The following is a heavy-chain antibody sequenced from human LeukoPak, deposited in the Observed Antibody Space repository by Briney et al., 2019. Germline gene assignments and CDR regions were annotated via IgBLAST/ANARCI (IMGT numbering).Heavy chain of an antibody. Sequence: GGSLRLSCAASGFTFSSYAMSWVRQAPGKGLEWVSAISGSGGSTYYADSVKGRFTISRDNSKNTLYLQMNSLRAEDTAVYYCARVRCSSNSCFPDYWGQGTLVTVSS. V-gene: IGHV3-23*01. J-gene: IGHJ4*02. CDR2: ISGSGGST. CDR3: ARVRCSSNSCFPDY. CDR1: GFTFSSYA. D-gene: IGHD2-2*01.